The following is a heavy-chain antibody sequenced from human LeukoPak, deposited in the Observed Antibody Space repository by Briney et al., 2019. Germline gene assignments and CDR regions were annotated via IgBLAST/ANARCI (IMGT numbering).Heavy chain of an antibody. CDR1: GYTFTSYD. J-gene: IGHJ3*02. Sequence: EASVKVSCKASGYTFTSYDINWVRQATGQGLEWMGWMNPNSGNTGYAQKFQGRVTMTSTTSISTAYMELSSLRSEDTAVYYCARVRGYSYGYGSIDAFGIWGQGTMVTVSS. CDR2: MNPNSGNT. V-gene: IGHV1-8*01. D-gene: IGHD5-18*01. CDR3: ARVRGYSYGYGSIDAFGI.